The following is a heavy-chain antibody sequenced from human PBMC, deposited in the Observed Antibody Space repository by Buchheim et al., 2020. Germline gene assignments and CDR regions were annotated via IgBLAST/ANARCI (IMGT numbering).Heavy chain of an antibody. V-gene: IGHV3-30*18. J-gene: IGHJ6*02. D-gene: IGHD5-12*01. CDR2: ISYDGSNK. CDR3: AKEQVGYDWGYYYYYGMDV. Sequence: QVQLVESGGGVVQPGRSLRLSCAASGFTFSSYGMHWVRQAPGKGLEWVAVISYDGSNKYYADSVKGRFTISRDNSKNTLYLQMNSLRAEDTAVYYCAKEQVGYDWGYYYYYGMDVWGQGTT. CDR1: GFTFSSYG.